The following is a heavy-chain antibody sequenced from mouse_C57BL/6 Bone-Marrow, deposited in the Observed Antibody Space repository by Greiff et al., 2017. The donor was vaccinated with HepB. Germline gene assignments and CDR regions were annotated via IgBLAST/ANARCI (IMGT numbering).Heavy chain of an antibody. V-gene: IGHV8-12*01. D-gene: IGHD1-1*01. Sequence: QVTLKVSGPGILQSSQTLSLTCSFSGFSLSTSGMGVSWIRQPSGKGLEWLAHIYWDDDKRYNPSLKSRLTISKDTSRNQVFLKITSVDTADTATYYCARIPYYYGSRGYWYFDVWGTGTTVTVSS. CDR3: ARIPYYYGSRGYWYFDV. CDR2: IYWDDDK. CDR1: GFSLSTSGMG. J-gene: IGHJ1*03.